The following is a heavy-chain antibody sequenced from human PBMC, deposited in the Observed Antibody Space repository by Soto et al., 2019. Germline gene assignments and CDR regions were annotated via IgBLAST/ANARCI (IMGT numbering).Heavy chain of an antibody. CDR2: IGGSGGST. J-gene: IGHJ4*02. V-gene: IGHV3-23*01. D-gene: IGHD3-3*01. CDR1: GFTLSSYA. CDR3: AKVLKERERITIFGVVINEYYFDY. Sequence: GGSLRLSCAASGFTLSSYAMSWVRQAPGKGLEWVSAIGGSGGSTYYADSVKGRFTISRDNSKNTLYLQMNSLRAEDTAVYYCAKVLKERERITIFGVVINEYYFDYWGQGTLVTVSS.